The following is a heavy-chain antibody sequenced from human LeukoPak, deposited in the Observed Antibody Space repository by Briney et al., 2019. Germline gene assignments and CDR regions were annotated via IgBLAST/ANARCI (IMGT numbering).Heavy chain of an antibody. CDR1: GDFINSALYF. V-gene: IGHV4-31*03. CDR3: ARAYCTSTRCPFDS. D-gene: IGHD2-2*01. CDR2: TYYSGST. J-gene: IGHJ4*02. Sequence: PSETLSLTCTVSGDFINSALYFWTWIRQHPGEGLEWIGYTYYSGSTHYNPSLKSRVIISVDTSKNQFSLKLSSVTAADTAVYYYARAYCTSTRCPFDSWGQGTLVTVSS.